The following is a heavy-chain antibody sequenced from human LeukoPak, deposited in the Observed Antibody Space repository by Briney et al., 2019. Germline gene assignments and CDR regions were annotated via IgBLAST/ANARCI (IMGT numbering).Heavy chain of an antibody. CDR1: GGSISSSNW. D-gene: IGHD3-10*01. CDR3: ARNSGWFGVNWFDP. V-gene: IGHV4-4*02. J-gene: IGHJ5*02. CDR2: IYHSGST. Sequence: SGTLSLTCAVSGGSISSSNWWSWVRQPPGKGLEWIGEIYHSGSTNYNPSLKSRVTISVDTSKNHLSLKLSSVTAADTAVYYCARNSGWFGVNWFDPWGQGTLVTVSS.